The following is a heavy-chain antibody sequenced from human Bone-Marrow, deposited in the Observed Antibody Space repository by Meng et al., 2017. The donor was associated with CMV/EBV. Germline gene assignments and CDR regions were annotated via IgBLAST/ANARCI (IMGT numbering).Heavy chain of an antibody. CDR3: ARESYDILTGYPLGAFDI. V-gene: IGHV4-34*01. Sequence: SETLSLTCAVYGGSFSGYYWSWIRQPPGKGLEWIGEINHSGSTNYNPSLKSRVTISVDTSKNQFSLKLSSVTAADTAVYYCARESYDILTGYPLGAFDIWVQGTMVTVSS. CDR2: INHSGST. J-gene: IGHJ3*02. CDR1: GGSFSGYY. D-gene: IGHD3-9*01.